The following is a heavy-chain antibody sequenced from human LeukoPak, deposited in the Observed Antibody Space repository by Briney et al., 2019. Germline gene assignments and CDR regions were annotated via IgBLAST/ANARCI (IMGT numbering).Heavy chain of an antibody. J-gene: IGHJ4*02. CDR2: IYSGGST. Sequence: GGSLRLSCAASGFTFSSYAMSWVRQAPGKGLEWVSVIYSGGSTYYADSVKGRFIISRDNSKDTLYLQMNSLRAEDTAVYYCARHGYTSGWVRSWGQGTLVTVST. CDR3: ARHGYTSGWVRS. V-gene: IGHV3-53*01. D-gene: IGHD6-19*01. CDR1: GFTFSSYA.